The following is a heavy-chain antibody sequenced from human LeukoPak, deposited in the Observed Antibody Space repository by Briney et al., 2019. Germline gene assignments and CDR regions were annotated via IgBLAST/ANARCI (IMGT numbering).Heavy chain of an antibody. D-gene: IGHD3-3*01. CDR1: GFTFSSYA. Sequence: GASLRLSCAASGFTFSSYAMSWVRQAPGKGLEWVSAISGSGGSTYYADSVKGRVTISRDNSKNTLYLQMNSLRAEDTAVYYCAKGADYDFWSGFDYWGQGTLVTVSS. J-gene: IGHJ4*02. V-gene: IGHV3-23*01. CDR2: ISGSGGST. CDR3: AKGADYDFWSGFDY.